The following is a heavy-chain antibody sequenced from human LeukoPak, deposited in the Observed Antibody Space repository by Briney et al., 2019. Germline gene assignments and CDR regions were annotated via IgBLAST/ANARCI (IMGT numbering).Heavy chain of an antibody. V-gene: IGHV4-4*02. D-gene: IGHD1-26*01. CDR1: GGSISSSNW. CDR3: ARGKWEPRYAFDI. J-gene: IGHJ3*02. Sequence: SGTLSLTCAVSGGSISSSNWWSWIRQPPGKGLEWIGEIYHRGSTNYNPSLKSRVTISVDKSKTQFSLKLSSVTAADTAVYYCARGKWEPRYAFDIWGQGTMVTVSS. CDR2: IYHRGST.